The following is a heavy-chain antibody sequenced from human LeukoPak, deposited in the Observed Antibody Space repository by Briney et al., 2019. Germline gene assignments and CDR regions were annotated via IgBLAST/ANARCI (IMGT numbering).Heavy chain of an antibody. CDR2: IRSKASGGTT. CDR1: GFTLGDYA. J-gene: IGHJ4*02. D-gene: IGHD4-11*01. CDR3: TRGYSIDY. Sequence: QPGGSLRLSCTASGFTLGDYAMSWVRQAPGKGLEWVGFIRSKASGGTTEYAASVKGRFTISRDDSKSIAYLQMNSLITENTAVYYCTRGYSIDYWGQGTLVTVSS. V-gene: IGHV3-49*04.